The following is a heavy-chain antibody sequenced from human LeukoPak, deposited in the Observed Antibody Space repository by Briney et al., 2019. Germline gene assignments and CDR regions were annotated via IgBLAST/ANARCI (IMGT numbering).Heavy chain of an antibody. CDR1: GFTLSSYW. CDR3: ARWGYVNSWYYIDY. D-gene: IGHD6-13*01. Sequence: GGSLRLSCAAFGFTLSSYWMTWVRQGQGKGLEWVANIKQEGSVKYYVDAVKGGFTISRDNAKNSMYLHMKSLRAEDTAVYYCARWGYVNSWYYIDYWGQGTLVTVSS. V-gene: IGHV3-7*01. J-gene: IGHJ4*02. CDR2: IKQEGSVK.